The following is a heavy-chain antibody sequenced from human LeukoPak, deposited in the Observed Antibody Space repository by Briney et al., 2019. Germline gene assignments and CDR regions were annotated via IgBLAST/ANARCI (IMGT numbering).Heavy chain of an antibody. CDR1: GGSISSGGYY. D-gene: IGHD3-22*01. V-gene: IGHV4-31*03. CDR3: ARDQEWGDSINWLDP. J-gene: IGHJ5*02. CDR2: IYYSGST. Sequence: SETLSLTCTVSGGSISSGGYYWSWIRQHPGKGLEWIGYIYYSGSTYYNPSLKSRVTISVDTSKNQFSLKLSSVTAADTAVYYCARDQEWGDSINWLDPWGQGTLVTVSS.